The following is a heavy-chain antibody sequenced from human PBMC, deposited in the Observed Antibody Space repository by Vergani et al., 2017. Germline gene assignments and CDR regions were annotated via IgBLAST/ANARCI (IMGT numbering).Heavy chain of an antibody. CDR1: GGSISSGGNS. J-gene: IGHJ6*03. D-gene: IGHD5-24*01. Sequence: QVQLQESGPGLMKPSQTLSLTCTVSGGSISSGGNSWSWIRQPPGKGLEWIGSIYYSGSTYYNPSLKSRVTISVDTSKNQFSLKLSAVTAADTAVYYCARVTVEMATTPPYYYYYMDVWGKGTTVTVSS. V-gene: IGHV4-31*03. CDR3: ARVTVEMATTPPYYYYYMDV. CDR2: IYYSGST.